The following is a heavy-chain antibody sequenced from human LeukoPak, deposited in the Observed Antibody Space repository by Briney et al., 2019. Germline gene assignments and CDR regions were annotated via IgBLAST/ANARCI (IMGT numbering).Heavy chain of an antibody. CDR3: ARFRLRGGSLDFDY. CDR2: IYFSGST. D-gene: IGHD1-26*01. CDR1: GGSISSYY. V-gene: IGHV4-59*01. Sequence: SETLSLTCTVSGGSISSYYWSWIRQPPGKGLEWIGYIYFSGSTTYNPSLKSRVTIPVDTSKNQFSLKLSSVTAADTAVYFCARFRLRGGSLDFDYWGQGTLVTVSS. J-gene: IGHJ4*02.